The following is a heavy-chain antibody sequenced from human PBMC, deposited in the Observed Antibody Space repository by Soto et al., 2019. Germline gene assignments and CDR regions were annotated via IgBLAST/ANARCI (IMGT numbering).Heavy chain of an antibody. D-gene: IGHD3-10*01. J-gene: IGHJ4*02. Sequence: GGSLRLSCAASGFIFKMYWMHWVRQSPGKGLVWISRIYNDGTYSDYADAVRGRFTISRDNVNDTLYLQMNNLRAEDSGLYYCTRGPRPISTGTGAYWGQGTQVTVSS. CDR3: TRGPRPISTGTGAY. V-gene: IGHV3-74*01. CDR2: IYNDGTYS. CDR1: GFIFKMYW.